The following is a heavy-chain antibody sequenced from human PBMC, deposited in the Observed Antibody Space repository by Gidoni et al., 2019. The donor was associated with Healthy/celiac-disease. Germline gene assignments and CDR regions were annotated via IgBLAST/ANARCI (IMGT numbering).Heavy chain of an antibody. Sequence: GESGGGVVQPGRSLRLSCAASGFTFSSYAMHWVRQAPGKGLVWVAVISYDGSNKYYADSVKGRFTISRDNSKNTLYLQMNSLRSEETAVYYCARPPGMVREDPIVDYWGQGTLVTVSS. CDR2: ISYDGSNK. D-gene: IGHD3-10*01. CDR3: ARPPGMVREDPIVDY. V-gene: IGHV3-30*01. J-gene: IGHJ4*02. CDR1: GFTFSSYA.